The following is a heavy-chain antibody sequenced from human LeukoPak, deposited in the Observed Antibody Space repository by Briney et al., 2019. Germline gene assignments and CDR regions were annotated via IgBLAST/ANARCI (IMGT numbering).Heavy chain of an antibody. CDR2: IIPIFGTA. CDR1: GGTFSSYA. D-gene: IGHD2-15*01. V-gene: IGHV1-69*13. J-gene: IGHJ6*02. Sequence: GASVKVSCKASGGTFSSYAISWVRQAPGQGLEWMGGIIPIFGTANYAQKFQGRVTITADESTSTAYMELSSLRSEDTAVYYCATTRPHIVVVVAANYYYYGMDVWGQGTTVTVSS. CDR3: ATTRPHIVVVVAANYYYYGMDV.